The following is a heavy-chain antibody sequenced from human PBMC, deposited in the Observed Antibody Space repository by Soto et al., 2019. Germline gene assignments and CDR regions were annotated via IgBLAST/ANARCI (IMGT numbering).Heavy chain of an antibody. D-gene: IGHD2-2*01. CDR2: ISGSGGST. Sequence: GGSLRLSCAASGFTFSSYAMSWVRQAPGKGLEWVSAISGSGGSTYYADSVKGRFTISRDNSKNTLYLQMNSLRAEDTAVYYCAKVWGDIVVVPAAKAKVYYYYYMDVWGKGTTVTVSS. CDR1: GFTFSSYA. V-gene: IGHV3-23*01. J-gene: IGHJ6*03. CDR3: AKVWGDIVVVPAAKAKVYYYYYMDV.